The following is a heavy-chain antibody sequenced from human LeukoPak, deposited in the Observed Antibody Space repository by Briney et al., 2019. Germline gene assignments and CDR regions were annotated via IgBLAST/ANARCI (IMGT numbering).Heavy chain of an antibody. J-gene: IGHJ6*03. Sequence: SETLSLTCAASGYSISSGYYWGWFRQPPGKGLEWIGCMYHSGSTYYNPSLKSRVTISVDTSKNQFSLKLSSVTAADTAVYYCARQGGSSSPYYYYYMDVWGKGTTVTVSS. CDR1: GYSISSGYY. CDR3: ARQGGSSSPYYYYYMDV. CDR2: MYHSGST. V-gene: IGHV4-38-2*01. D-gene: IGHD6-13*01.